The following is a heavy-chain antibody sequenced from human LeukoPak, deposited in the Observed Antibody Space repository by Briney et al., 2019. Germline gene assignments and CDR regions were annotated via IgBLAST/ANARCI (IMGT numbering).Heavy chain of an antibody. CDR1: GYSFTSYW. Sequence: GEPLSISCKGSGYSFTSYWSGWARQLQGKGQEGMGRIDASDSYTHYSPSFQGHVTISADKSISTAYLQWSSLKASDTAMYYCARHGSGTFADYWGQGTLVTVSS. CDR3: ARHGSGTFADY. J-gene: IGHJ4*02. V-gene: IGHV5-10-1*01. D-gene: IGHD3-10*01. CDR2: IDASDSYT.